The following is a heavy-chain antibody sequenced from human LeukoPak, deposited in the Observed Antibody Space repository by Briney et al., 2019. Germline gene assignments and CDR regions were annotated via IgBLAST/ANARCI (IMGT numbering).Heavy chain of an antibody. D-gene: IGHD3-9*01. CDR1: GFTFSTYE. Sequence: GSPRLSCAASGFTFSTYEVNWVRQAPGKGLEWVSYISSSRTYTHSVYSVKGRLTISRDHAKNSLYLQMDSLRAEDTAVYYCARPLYFTARWGQVTPVTVSS. CDR3: ARPLYFTAR. CDR2: ISSSRTYT. V-gene: IGHV3-48*03. J-gene: IGHJ1*01.